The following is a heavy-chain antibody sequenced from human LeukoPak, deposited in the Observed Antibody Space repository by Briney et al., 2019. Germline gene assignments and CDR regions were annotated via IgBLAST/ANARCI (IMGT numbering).Heavy chain of an antibody. CDR1: GYSFTSYW. D-gene: IGHD3-10*01. V-gene: IGHV5-51*01. CDR3: ARRSGNYYGSGSYYNLDY. Sequence: GESLKISCKGSGYSFTSYWIGWVRQMLGKGLEWMGIIYPGDSDTRYSPSFQGQVTISADKSISTAYLQWSSLKASDTAMYYCARRSGNYYGSGSYYNLDYWGQGTLVTVSS. J-gene: IGHJ4*02. CDR2: IYPGDSDT.